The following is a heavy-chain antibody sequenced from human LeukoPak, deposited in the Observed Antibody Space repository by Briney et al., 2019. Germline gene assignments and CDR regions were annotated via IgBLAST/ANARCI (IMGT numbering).Heavy chain of an antibody. CDR2: VSGRDTST. J-gene: IGHJ4*02. V-gene: IGHV3-23*01. CDR3: AKWGDYDVLTGYHDSDY. CDR1: GFTFSNYA. D-gene: IGHD3-9*01. Sequence: PGASLRLSCAASGFTFSNYAMSWVRQAPGKGLEWVSAVSGRDTSTYYTDSVKGRFTISRDNSKNTLYLQMNSLSAEDTAIYYCAKWGDYDVLTGYHDSDYWGQGTLVTVSS.